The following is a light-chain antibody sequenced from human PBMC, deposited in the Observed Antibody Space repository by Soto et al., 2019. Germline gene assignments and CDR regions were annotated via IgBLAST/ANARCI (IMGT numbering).Light chain of an antibody. Sequence: EIVMTQSPATLSVSPGERATLSCRGSQSVSSNLAWYQQKPGQAPRLLIYGASTRATGIPARFSGSGSGTEFTLTISSLPSEDFAVYYCQQYNNWPPPLTFGVGTKVEIK. CDR2: GAS. V-gene: IGKV3-15*01. CDR1: QSVSSN. J-gene: IGKJ4*01. CDR3: QQYNNWPPPLT.